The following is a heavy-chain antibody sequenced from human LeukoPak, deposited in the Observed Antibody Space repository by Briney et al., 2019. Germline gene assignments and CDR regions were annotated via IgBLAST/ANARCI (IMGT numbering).Heavy chain of an antibody. CDR1: GYSFTSYW. Sequence: GESRKSSCKGSGYSFTSYWIGWVRQRPGKGLEWMGIIYPGESDTRYSPSFQGQVTISADKSISTAYLQWRSLKASDPAMYYCTRRMVRGVINDAFDIWGQGTMVTVSS. CDR3: TRRMVRGVINDAFDI. J-gene: IGHJ3*02. D-gene: IGHD3-10*01. CDR2: IYPGESDT. V-gene: IGHV5-51*01.